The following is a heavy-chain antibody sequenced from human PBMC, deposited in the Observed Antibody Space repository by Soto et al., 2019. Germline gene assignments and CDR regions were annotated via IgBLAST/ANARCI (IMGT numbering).Heavy chain of an antibody. J-gene: IGHJ5*02. V-gene: IGHV3-48*02. CDR3: ARGEGDYVWGSYRTYNWFDP. CDR1: GFPFSSYS. CDR2: ISSSSSTI. Sequence: PGGSLRLSCAASGFPFSSYSMNWVRQAPGKGLEWVSYISSSSSTIYYADSVKGRFTISRDNAKNSLYLQMNSLRDEDTAVYYCARGEGDYVWGSYRTYNWFDPWGQGTLVTVS. D-gene: IGHD3-16*02.